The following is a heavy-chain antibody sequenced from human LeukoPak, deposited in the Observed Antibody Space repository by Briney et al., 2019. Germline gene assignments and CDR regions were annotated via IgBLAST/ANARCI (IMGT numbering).Heavy chain of an antibody. CDR1: GFTFDDYG. D-gene: IGHD3-22*01. J-gene: IGHJ4*02. CDR2: INWNGGST. V-gene: IGHV3-20*04. CDR3: ARVESSGFPYYFDY. Sequence: GGPLRLSCAASGFTFDDYGMSWVRQAPGKGLEWVSGINWNGGSTGYADSVKGRFTISRDNAKNSLYLQMNSLRAEDTALYYCARVESSGFPYYFDYWGQGTLVTVSS.